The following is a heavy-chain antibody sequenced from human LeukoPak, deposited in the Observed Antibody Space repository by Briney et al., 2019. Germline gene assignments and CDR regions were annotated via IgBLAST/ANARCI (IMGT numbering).Heavy chain of an antibody. Sequence: PSETLSLTCSVSGGSISSSDYYWGWIRQPPGKGLEWIGTIYYGGSTYYNPSLKSRVTISVDTSKNQFSLKLTSVTAADTAVYYCARDRVVVITTRYFDLWGRGTLVTVSS. V-gene: IGHV4-39*07. CDR1: GGSISSSDYY. CDR2: IYYGGST. J-gene: IGHJ2*01. CDR3: ARDRVVVITTRYFDL. D-gene: IGHD3-22*01.